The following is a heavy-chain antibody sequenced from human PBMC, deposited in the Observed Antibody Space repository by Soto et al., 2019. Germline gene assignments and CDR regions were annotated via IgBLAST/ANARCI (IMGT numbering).Heavy chain of an antibody. CDR3: ARAIGPTLFDY. V-gene: IGHV3-13*04. J-gene: IGHJ4*02. CDR1: GFTFSSCD. D-gene: IGHD3-22*01. CDR2: IGTTGDT. Sequence: GGSLRLSCSASGFTFSSCDMHWVRQGTGKGLEWVSAIGTTGDTYYAGSVKGRFTISRENAKNSLYLQMNSLRAGDTAIYFCARAIGPTLFDYWGQGTLVTASS.